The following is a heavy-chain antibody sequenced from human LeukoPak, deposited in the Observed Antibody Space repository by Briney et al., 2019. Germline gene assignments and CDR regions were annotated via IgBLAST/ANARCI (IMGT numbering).Heavy chain of an antibody. Sequence: GGSLRLSCAASGFTVSSNYMSWVRQAPGKGLEWVSVIYSGGSTYYADSVKGRFTISRDNSKNTLYLQMNSLRAEDTAVYYCARNKVAVYDPYYMDVCGKGTTVTVSS. CDR2: IYSGGST. CDR3: ARNKVAVYDPYYMDV. D-gene: IGHD5/OR15-5a*01. V-gene: IGHV3-53*01. J-gene: IGHJ6*03. CDR1: GFTVSSNY.